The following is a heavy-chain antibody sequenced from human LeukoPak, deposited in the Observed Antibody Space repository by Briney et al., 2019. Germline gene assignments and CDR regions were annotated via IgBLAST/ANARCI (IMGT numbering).Heavy chain of an antibody. CDR1: GGSISSGDYY. V-gene: IGHV4-30-4*01. Sequence: PSETLSLTCTVSGGSISSGDYYWSWIRQPPGKGLEWIGYIYYSGSTYYNPSLKSRVTISVDTSKNQFSLKLSSVTAADTVVYYCARATVLHIVVVPAANWFDPWGQGTLVTVSS. CDR2: IYYSGST. J-gene: IGHJ5*02. D-gene: IGHD2-2*01. CDR3: ARATVLHIVVVPAANWFDP.